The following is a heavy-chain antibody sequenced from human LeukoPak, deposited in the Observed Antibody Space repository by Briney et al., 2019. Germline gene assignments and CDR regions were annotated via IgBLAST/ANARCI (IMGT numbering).Heavy chain of an antibody. V-gene: IGHV3-33*01. D-gene: IGHD6-13*01. CDR2: IWYDGSNK. CDR1: GFTFSSYG. Sequence: PGGSLRLSCAASGFTFSSYGMHWVRQAPGKGLEWVAVIWYDGSNKYYADSVKGRFTISRDNSKNTLYLQMNSLRAEDTAVYYCARAGGSIAAAGTEGINFQHWGQGTLVTVSS. J-gene: IGHJ1*01. CDR3: ARAGGSIAAAGTEGINFQH.